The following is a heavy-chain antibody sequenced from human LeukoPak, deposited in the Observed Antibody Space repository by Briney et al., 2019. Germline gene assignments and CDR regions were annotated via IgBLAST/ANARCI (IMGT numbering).Heavy chain of an antibody. D-gene: IGHD6-19*01. Sequence: PGGSLRLSCAASGFTFSSYEMNWVRQAPGKGLEWVSYISSSGSTIYYADFVKGRFTISRDNAKNSLYLQMNSLGAEDTAVYYCARDPPPYSSGWHGSVWGQGTLVTVSS. CDR2: ISSSGSTI. J-gene: IGHJ4*02. CDR3: ARDPPPYSSGWHGSV. CDR1: GFTFSSYE. V-gene: IGHV3-48*03.